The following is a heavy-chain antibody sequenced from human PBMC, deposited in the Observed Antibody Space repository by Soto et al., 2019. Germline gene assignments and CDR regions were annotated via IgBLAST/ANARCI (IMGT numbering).Heavy chain of an antibody. V-gene: IGHV1-8*01. CDR2: MDPNRGHS. CDR1: GYNISSYD. CDR3: ARAGYCSSTSCPIPWFDP. Sequence: ASVKVSCKASGYNISSYDIIWVRQAAGQGLEWMGWMDPNRGHSDSVQNFRGRVTMTTNISASTAYMELSGLRSDDTGVYYCARAGYCSSTSCPIPWFDPWGQGTLVTVSS. J-gene: IGHJ5*02. D-gene: IGHD2-2*01.